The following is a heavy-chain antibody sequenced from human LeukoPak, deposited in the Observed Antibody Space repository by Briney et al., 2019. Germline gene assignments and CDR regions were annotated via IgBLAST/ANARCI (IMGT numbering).Heavy chain of an antibody. Sequence: GSLRLSCAASGFTLSSYAMSWVRQGPGKGLEWVSAISVSGNTYHADSVKGRFTISRDNSKNTLYLQMNSLRVEDTAVYYCAKATSVTTLFDYWGQGTLVTVSS. V-gene: IGHV3-23*01. J-gene: IGHJ4*02. CDR1: GFTLSSYA. CDR3: AKATSVTTLFDY. D-gene: IGHD4-17*01. CDR2: ISVSGNT.